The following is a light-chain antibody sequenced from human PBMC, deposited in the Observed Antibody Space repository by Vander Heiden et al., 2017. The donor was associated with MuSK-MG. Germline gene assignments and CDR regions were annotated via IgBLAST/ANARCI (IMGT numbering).Light chain of an antibody. Sequence: QSALTQPASVSGSPGQSITISCTGTSSDVGSYNLVSWYQQHPGKAPKLMIYEGSKRPSGVSNRFSGSKSGNTASLTISGLQAEDEADYYCCSYAGSSTFLWVFGGGTKL. V-gene: IGLV2-23*03. J-gene: IGLJ3*02. CDR1: SSDVGSYNL. CDR2: EGS. CDR3: CSYAGSSTFLWV.